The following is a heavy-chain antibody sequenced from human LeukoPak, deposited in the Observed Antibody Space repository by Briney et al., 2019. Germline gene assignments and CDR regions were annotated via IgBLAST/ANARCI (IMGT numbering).Heavy chain of an antibody. V-gene: IGHV3-23*01. CDR1: GFTFSSYA. J-gene: IGHJ4*02. Sequence: GGSLRLSCAASGFTFSSYAMSWVRQAPGKGLEWVSAISGSGGSTYYADSVKGRFTISRDNSKNTLYLQMNSLRAEDTAVYYCAKALPPYGSGSYYQPFDYWGQGTLVTVSS. CDR2: ISGSGGST. CDR3: AKALPPYGSGSYYQPFDY. D-gene: IGHD3-10*01.